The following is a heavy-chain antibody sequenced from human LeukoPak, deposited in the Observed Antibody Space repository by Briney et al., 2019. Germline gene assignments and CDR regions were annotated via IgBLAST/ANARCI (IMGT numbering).Heavy chain of an antibody. CDR2: ISSSSSYI. J-gene: IGHJ4*02. D-gene: IGHD4-17*01. V-gene: IGHV3-21*01. CDR1: GFTFSSYS. Sequence: GGSLRLSCAASGFTFSSYSMNWVRQAPGEGLEWVSSISSSSSYIYYADSVKGRFTIPRDNAKNSLYLQMNSLRAEDTAVYYCARGGSYAYFDYWGQGTLVTVSS. CDR3: ARGGSYAYFDY.